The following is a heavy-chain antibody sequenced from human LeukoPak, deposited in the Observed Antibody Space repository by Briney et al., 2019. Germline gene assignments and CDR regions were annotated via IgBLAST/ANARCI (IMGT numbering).Heavy chain of an antibody. CDR3: ARLPYYDSPFDY. Sequence: GESLKISCKGSGYRFTSYWIGWVRQMPGKGLEWMVIIYPGDSDTTFSPSFQGQVTFSADKSIDTVYLQWSSLKASDTAMYYCARLPYYDSPFDYWGQGTLVTVSS. V-gene: IGHV5-51*01. CDR1: GYRFTSYW. J-gene: IGHJ4*02. CDR2: IYPGDSDT. D-gene: IGHD3-22*01.